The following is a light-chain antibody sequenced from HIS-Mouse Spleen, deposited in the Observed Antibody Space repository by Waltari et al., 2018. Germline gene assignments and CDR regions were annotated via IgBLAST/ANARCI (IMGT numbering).Light chain of an antibody. CDR3: YSTDSSGTHRV. CDR2: EDS. J-gene: IGLJ2*01. CDR1: ALPKNY. V-gene: IGLV3-10*01. Sequence: SYELTQPPSVSVSPGQTARITCSGDALPKNYAYWYQQKSGQAPGLVIYEDSKRPSGIPERFSGSSSGTMATLTISGAQVEDEADYYCYSTDSSGTHRVFGGGTKLTVL.